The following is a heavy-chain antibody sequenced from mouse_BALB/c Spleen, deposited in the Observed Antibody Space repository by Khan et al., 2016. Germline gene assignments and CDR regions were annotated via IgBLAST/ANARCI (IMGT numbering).Heavy chain of an antibody. J-gene: IGHJ3*01. CDR1: GYTFTDYS. CDR2: INTETGEP. D-gene: IGHD2-4*01. V-gene: IGHV9-2-1*01. Sequence: QIQLVQSGHELKKPGETVKISCKASGYTFTDYSMHWVKQAPGKGLKWMGWINTETGEPTYADDFKGRFAFSLETSASTAYLQINNLKNEDTATYFCARRDDYDGFAYWGQGTLVTVSA. CDR3: ARRDDYDGFAY.